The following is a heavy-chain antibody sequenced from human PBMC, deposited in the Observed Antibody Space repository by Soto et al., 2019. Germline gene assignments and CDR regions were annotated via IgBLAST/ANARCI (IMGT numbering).Heavy chain of an antibody. J-gene: IGHJ6*02. Sequence: SGGSLRLSCAASGFTFSSYGMHWVRQAPGKGLEWVAVISYDGSNKYYADSVKGRFTISRDNSKNTLYLQMNSLRAEDTAVYYCAKVRPPLSHVVSYGMDVWGQGTTVTVSS. D-gene: IGHD2-15*01. CDR3: AKVRPPLSHVVSYGMDV. CDR2: ISYDGSNK. V-gene: IGHV3-30*18. CDR1: GFTFSSYG.